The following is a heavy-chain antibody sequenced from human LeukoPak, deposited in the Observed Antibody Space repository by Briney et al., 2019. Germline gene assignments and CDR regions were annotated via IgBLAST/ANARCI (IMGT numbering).Heavy chain of an antibody. CDR1: GGPISSHY. V-gene: IGHV4-59*11. J-gene: IGHJ4*02. Sequence: PSETLSLTCTVSGGPISSHYWSWIRQPPGKGLEWIAYLFDSVNTKDNPSLQSRLTLSADTSKNQFSLRLSSVTAADTAVYYCATIKRGSIFGYFDFWGQGIKVTVSS. CDR2: LFDSVNT. D-gene: IGHD5-18*01. CDR3: ATIKRGSIFGYFDF.